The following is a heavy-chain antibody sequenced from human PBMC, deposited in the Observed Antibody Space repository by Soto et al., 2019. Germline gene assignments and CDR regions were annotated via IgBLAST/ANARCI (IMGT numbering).Heavy chain of an antibody. Sequence: SQTLSLTCAISGDSVSSNSAAWNWIRQSPSRGLEWLGRTYYRSKWYNDYAVSVKSRITINPDTSKNQFSLQLNSVTPEDTAVYYCARDAPIGGYCSGGSCLKYNWFDPRGQGTLVTVSS. CDR2: TYYRSKWYN. V-gene: IGHV6-1*01. J-gene: IGHJ5*02. CDR1: GDSVSSNSAA. D-gene: IGHD2-15*01. CDR3: ARDAPIGGYCSGGSCLKYNWFDP.